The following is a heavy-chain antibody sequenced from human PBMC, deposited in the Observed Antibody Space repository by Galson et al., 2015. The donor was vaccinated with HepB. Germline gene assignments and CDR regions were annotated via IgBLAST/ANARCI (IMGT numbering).Heavy chain of an antibody. CDR2: IIPIFGTA. CDR1: GGTFSSYA. V-gene: IGHV1-69*13. J-gene: IGHJ4*02. Sequence: SVKVSCKASGGTFSSYAIIWVRQAPGQGLEWMGGIIPIFGTANYAQKFQGRVTITADESTSTAYMELSSLRSEDTAVYYCASCSSNYDNSGKSPSDFGGQGTRVTVSS. CDR3: ASCSSNYDNSGKSPSDF. D-gene: IGHD3-22*01.